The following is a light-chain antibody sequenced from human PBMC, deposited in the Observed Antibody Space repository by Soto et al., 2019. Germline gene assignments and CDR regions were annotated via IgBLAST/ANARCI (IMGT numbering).Light chain of an antibody. J-gene: IGKJ1*01. CDR2: ATS. CDR3: QQYDNGPGT. CDR1: QSVYRNY. Sequence: ESVLTPYPRTLALSRGEGDPGSCRASQSVYRNYLAWYQQKPGQAPRLLIYATSSRATDIPDRFSGSGSGTDFTLTIPSRQSWYSAVYYCQQYDNGPGTFGQGTKVDIK. V-gene: IGKV3-20*01.